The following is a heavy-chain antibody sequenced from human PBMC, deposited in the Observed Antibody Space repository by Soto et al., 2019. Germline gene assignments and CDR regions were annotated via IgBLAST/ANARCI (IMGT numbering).Heavy chain of an antibody. CDR2: IYATGTT. Sequence: SETLSLTCTVPGASISGFYWTWFRKPAGKGLEWIGRIYATGTTDYNPSRKSRVMMSVDTSKKQFSLKLGSVTAADTAVYYCVRDGTKTLRDWFDPWGQGISVTVSS. V-gene: IGHV4-4*07. J-gene: IGHJ5*02. CDR1: GASISGFY. CDR3: VRDGTKTLRDWFDP. D-gene: IGHD1-1*01.